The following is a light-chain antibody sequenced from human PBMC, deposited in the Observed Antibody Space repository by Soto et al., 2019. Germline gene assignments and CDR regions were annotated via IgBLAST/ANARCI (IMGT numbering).Light chain of an antibody. CDR1: GSDIGAYNF. CDR2: GVT. J-gene: IGLJ3*02. Sequence: QSALAQPPSASGSPGQSVTISCTGSGSDIGAYNFVSWYQQHPGKAPKLMIFGVTERPSGVPDRFSGSKSGNTASLNVSGLQADDEAVYYCYSYAGRNIWGFGGGTKLTVL. V-gene: IGLV2-8*01. CDR3: YSYAGRNIWG.